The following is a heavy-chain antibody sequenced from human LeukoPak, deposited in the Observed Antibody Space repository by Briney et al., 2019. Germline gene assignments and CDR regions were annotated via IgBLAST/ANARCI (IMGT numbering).Heavy chain of an antibody. J-gene: IGHJ4*02. CDR3: ARSYYYDGSDSSLGF. V-gene: IGHV4-34*01. CDR2: INHSGTK. D-gene: IGHD3-22*01. Sequence: SETLSLTCAVYGGSLSGYYWSWIRQPPGKGLEWIGEINHSGTKRYNLSLKSRLIMSIDTSKNQFSLRLSSVTAADTATYYCARSYYYDGSDSSLGFWGQGTLVTVSS. CDR1: GGSLSGYY.